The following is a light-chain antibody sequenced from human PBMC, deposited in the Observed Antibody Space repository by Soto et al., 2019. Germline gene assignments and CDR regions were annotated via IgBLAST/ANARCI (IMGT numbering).Light chain of an antibody. CDR1: QSVSSSF. V-gene: IGKV3-20*01. J-gene: IGKJ4*01. CDR3: QKYDTSPLT. CDR2: GAS. Sequence: EIVLTQSPGTLSLSPGERATLSCRASQSVSSSFLAWYQQKPGQAPRLLIYGASTRATGIPDRFSGSGSGTDFTLTISRLEPEEFAVYYCQKYDTSPLTFGGGTKVEIK.